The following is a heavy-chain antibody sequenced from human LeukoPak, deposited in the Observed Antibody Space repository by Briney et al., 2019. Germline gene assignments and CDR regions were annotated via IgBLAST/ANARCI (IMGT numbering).Heavy chain of an antibody. CDR1: GGSISSSNDY. CDR3: AREGGPYRPLDY. Sequence: SETLSLTCTVSGGSISSSNDYWGLIRQPPGKRLEWIATIYYTGSTYYNPSLKSRVSTSVDTSKNQFSLKLNSVTAADTAVYYCAREGGPYRPLDYSGQGTLVTVSS. CDR2: IYYTGST. J-gene: IGHJ4*02. V-gene: IGHV4-39*07.